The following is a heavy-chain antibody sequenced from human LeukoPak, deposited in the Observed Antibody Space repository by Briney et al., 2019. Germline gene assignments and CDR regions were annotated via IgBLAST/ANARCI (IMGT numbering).Heavy chain of an antibody. D-gene: IGHD6-6*01. J-gene: IGHJ6*03. Sequence: GASVKVSCKASGYTFTSYDINWVRQATGQGLEWMGWMNPNSGNTGYAQKFQGRVTITADESTSTAYMELSSLRSEDTAVYYCASVPGYSSSSYYMDVWGKGTTVTVSS. CDR3: ASVPGYSSSSYYMDV. V-gene: IGHV1-8*01. CDR1: GYTFTSYD. CDR2: MNPNSGNT.